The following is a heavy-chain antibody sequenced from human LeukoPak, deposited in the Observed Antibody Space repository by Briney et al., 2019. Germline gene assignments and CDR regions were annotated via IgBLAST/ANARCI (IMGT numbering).Heavy chain of an antibody. CDR3: ARLVLKDWFDP. V-gene: IGHV4-59*08. CDR2: IYYSGST. CDR1: GGSISSYY. J-gene: IGHJ5*02. Sequence: SETLSLTCTVPGGSISSYYWSWIRQPPGKGLEWIGYIYYSGSTNYNPSLKSRVTISVDTSKNQFSLKLSSVTAADTAVYYCARLVLKDWFDPWGQGTLVTVSS.